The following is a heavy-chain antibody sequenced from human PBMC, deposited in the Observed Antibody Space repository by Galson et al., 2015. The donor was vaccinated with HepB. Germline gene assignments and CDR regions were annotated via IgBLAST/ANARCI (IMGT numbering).Heavy chain of an antibody. J-gene: IGHJ5*02. CDR2: ISSSSSYT. CDR3: ARVSGVPAAQNWFDP. Sequence: SLRLSCAASGFTFSDYYMSWIRQAPGKGLEWVSYISSSSSYTNYADSVKGRFTISRDNAKNSLYLQMNSLRAEDTAVYYCARVSGVPAAQNWFDPWGQGTLVTVSS. D-gene: IGHD2-2*01. V-gene: IGHV3-11*06. CDR1: GFTFSDYY.